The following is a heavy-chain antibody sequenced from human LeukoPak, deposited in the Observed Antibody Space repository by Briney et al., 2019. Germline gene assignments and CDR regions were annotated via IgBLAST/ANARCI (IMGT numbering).Heavy chain of an antibody. Sequence: SVKVSCKASGGTFSSYAISWVRQAPGQGLEWMGGIIPIFGTANYAQKFQCRVTITTDESTSTAYMELSSLRSEDTAVYYCARLFRRSSSWYARSGNWFDPWGQGTLVTVSS. CDR1: GGTFSSYA. D-gene: IGHD6-13*01. CDR2: IIPIFGTA. V-gene: IGHV1-69*05. J-gene: IGHJ5*02. CDR3: ARLFRRSSSWYARSGNWFDP.